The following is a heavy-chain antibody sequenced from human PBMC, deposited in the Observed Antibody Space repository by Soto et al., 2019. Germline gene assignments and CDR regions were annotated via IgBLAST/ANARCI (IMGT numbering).Heavy chain of an antibody. CDR2: IIPIFGTA. V-gene: IGHV1-69*13. J-gene: IGHJ4*02. CDR3: ARVRGNPRATRPYYFDY. CDR1: GGTFSSHS. D-gene: IGHD3-10*01. Sequence: SVKVSCKAPGGTFSSHSISWVRQAPGQGLEWMGGIIPIFGTANYAQKFQGRVTITADESTSTAYMELSSLRSEDTAVYYCARVRGNPRATRPYYFDYWGQGTLVTVSS.